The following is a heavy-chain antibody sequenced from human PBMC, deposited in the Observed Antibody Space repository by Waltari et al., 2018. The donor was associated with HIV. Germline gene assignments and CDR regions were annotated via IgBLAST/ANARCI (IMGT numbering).Heavy chain of an antibody. V-gene: IGHV1-69*01. CDR2: IIPIFGTA. D-gene: IGHD3-22*01. CDR3: ARDLRSLYYYDSSGDPSNDAFDI. CDR1: GGTFSSYA. Sequence: KKPGSSVKVSCKASGGTFSSYAISWVRQAPGQGLEWMGGIIPIFGTANYAQKFQGRVKITADESTSTAYMELSSLRSEDTAVYDCARDLRSLYYYDSSGDPSNDAFDIWGQGTMVTVSS. J-gene: IGHJ3*02.